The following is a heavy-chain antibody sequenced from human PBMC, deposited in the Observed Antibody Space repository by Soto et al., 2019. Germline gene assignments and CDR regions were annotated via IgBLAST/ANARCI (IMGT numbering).Heavy chain of an antibody. V-gene: IGHV3-33*01. CDR3: ARWGNWKVADN. CDR2: IWYDGSNK. D-gene: IGHD3-16*01. J-gene: IGHJ4*02. Sequence: QVQLVESGGGVVQPGRSLRLSCAASGFTFSSHGMHWVRQAPDKGLEWVAVIWYDGSNKYYADSVKGRFTISRDNSNNRLYLEMNSLRVEDTAVYYCARWGNWKVADNWGQGTLVTVSS. CDR1: GFTFSSHG.